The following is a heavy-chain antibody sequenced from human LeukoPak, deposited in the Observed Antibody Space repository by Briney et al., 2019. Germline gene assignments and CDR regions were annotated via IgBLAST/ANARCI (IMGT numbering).Heavy chain of an antibody. V-gene: IGHV3-30*18. CDR1: GFTVSSNY. CDR2: ISFDGTDA. Sequence: GGSLRLSCAASGFTVSSNYMSWVRQAPGKGLEWVAVISFDGTDAFYADSVKGRFTISRDNSKNTLYLQMNSLRAEDTAVYYCAELGITMIGGVWGKGTTVTISS. D-gene: IGHD3-10*02. J-gene: IGHJ6*04. CDR3: AELGITMIGGV.